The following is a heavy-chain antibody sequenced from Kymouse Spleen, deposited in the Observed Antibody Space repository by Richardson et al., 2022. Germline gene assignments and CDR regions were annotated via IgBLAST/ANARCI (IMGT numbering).Heavy chain of an antibody. CDR2: ISSSGSTI. J-gene: IGHJ6*02. CDR3: AREGYYDILTGYYYYYYGMDV. V-gene: IGHV3-11*01. Sequence: QVQLVESGGGLVKPGGSLRLSCAASGFTFSDYYMSWIRQAPGKGLEWVSYISSSGSTIYYADSVKGRFTISRDNAKNSLYLQMNSLRAEDTAVYYCAREGYYDILTGYYYYYYGMDVWGQGTTVTVSS. CDR1: GFTFSDYY. D-gene: IGHD3-9*01.